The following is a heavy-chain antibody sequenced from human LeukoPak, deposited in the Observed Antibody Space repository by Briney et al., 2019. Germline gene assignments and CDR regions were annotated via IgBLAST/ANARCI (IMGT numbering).Heavy chain of an antibody. V-gene: IGHV3-30*18. CDR1: GFASSTYA. CDR3: AKFFTGEYVRAFDI. CDR2: ISYDGSNK. Sequence: PGRSLRLSCAASGFASSTYAIHWVRQAPGKGLEWVAVISYDGSNKYYADSVKGRFTISRDNSKNTLYLQMNSLRAEDTAVYYCAKFFTGEYVRAFDIWGQGTMVTVSS. D-gene: IGHD3-10*02. J-gene: IGHJ3*02.